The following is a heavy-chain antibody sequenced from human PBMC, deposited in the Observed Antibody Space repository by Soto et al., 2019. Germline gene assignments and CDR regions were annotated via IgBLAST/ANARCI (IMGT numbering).Heavy chain of an antibody. CDR1: GGTFSSYT. D-gene: IGHD2-15*01. CDR3: ARMNCSGGRCYQFDY. CDR2: IIPILGIA. V-gene: IGHV1-69*02. J-gene: IGHJ4*02. Sequence: SVKVSCKASGGTFSSYTISWVRQAPGQGLEWMGRIIPILGIANYAQKFQGRVTITADKSTSTAYMELSSLRSEDTAVYYCARMNCSGGRCYQFDYWGQGTLVTVSS.